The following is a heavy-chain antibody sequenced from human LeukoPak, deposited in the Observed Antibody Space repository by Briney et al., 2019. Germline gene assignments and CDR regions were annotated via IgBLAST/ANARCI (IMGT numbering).Heavy chain of an antibody. J-gene: IGHJ4*02. CDR1: GGSISSYY. Sequence: SETLSLTCTVSGGSISSYYWSWIRQPPGKGLEWIGYIYYSGSTNYNPSLKSRVTISVDTSKNQFSLKLSSVTAADTAVYYCARLWEFPDNYFDYWGQGTLVTVSS. CDR2: IYYSGST. D-gene: IGHD1-26*01. CDR3: ARLWEFPDNYFDY. V-gene: IGHV4-59*01.